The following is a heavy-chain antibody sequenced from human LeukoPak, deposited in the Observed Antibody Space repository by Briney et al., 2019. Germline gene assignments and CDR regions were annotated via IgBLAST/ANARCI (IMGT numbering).Heavy chain of an antibody. J-gene: IGHJ4*02. Sequence: ESGPGLVKPSATLSLTCTVSGGSISSSSYYWGWMRQPPGKGLEWIGSIYYSGSTYYNPSLKSRVTISVDTSKNQFSLKLSSVTAADTAVYYCARRLGSGYGYWGQGTLVTVSS. D-gene: IGHD5-12*01. CDR1: GGSISSSSYY. CDR2: IYYSGST. CDR3: ARRLGSGYGY. V-gene: IGHV4-39*01.